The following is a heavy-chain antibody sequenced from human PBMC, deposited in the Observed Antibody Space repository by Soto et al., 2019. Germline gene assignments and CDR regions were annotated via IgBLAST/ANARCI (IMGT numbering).Heavy chain of an antibody. CDR2: IYYSGGT. Sequence: ASGTLSLTCTVSGGSISSDWWSWVRQPPGKGLEWVGCIYYSGGTNYNPSLKSRVTTSVDTSKNQFSLKLSSVTAADTAVYYCARVYGDYLDYWGQGTLVTVSS. J-gene: IGHJ4*02. V-gene: IGHV4-59*01. D-gene: IGHD4-17*01. CDR1: GGSISSDW. CDR3: ARVYGDYLDY.